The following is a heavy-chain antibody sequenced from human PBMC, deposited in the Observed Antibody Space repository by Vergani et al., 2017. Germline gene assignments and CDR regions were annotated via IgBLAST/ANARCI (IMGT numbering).Heavy chain of an antibody. CDR2: IYRTGRT. Sequence: QLQESGPGLVKASQTLSLTCTVSGGSISSGSYYWDWIRQPPGKGLEWIGSIYRTGRTHFNPSLKSRVTISVDTSNNHFSLRLNSLTAADTAVYYCARRSGIVYDIFSGTQYFFDFWGQGTLVTVSS. CDR3: ARRSGIVYDIFSGTQYFFDF. J-gene: IGHJ4*02. V-gene: IGHV4-39*07. CDR1: GGSISSGSYY. D-gene: IGHD3-9*01.